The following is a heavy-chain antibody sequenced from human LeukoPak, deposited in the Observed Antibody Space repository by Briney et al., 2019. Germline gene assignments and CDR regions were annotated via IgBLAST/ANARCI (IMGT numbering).Heavy chain of an antibody. CDR3: ARDTGDSSGYYYNWFDP. V-gene: IGHV3-30-3*01. J-gene: IGHJ5*02. D-gene: IGHD3-22*01. CDR1: GFTFSNYA. Sequence: GKSLRLSCGASGFTFSNYAMHWVRQAPGKGLEWVAVLSHDGSDKHYGDSVKGRITISRDNSKNMLYLQMNSLRAEDTAVYYCARDTGDSSGYYYNWFDPWGQGTLVIVSS. CDR2: LSHDGSDK.